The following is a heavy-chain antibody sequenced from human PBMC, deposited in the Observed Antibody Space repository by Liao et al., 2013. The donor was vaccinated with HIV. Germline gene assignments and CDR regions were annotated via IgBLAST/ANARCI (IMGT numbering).Heavy chain of an antibody. CDR3: ARVYIVQSLDWSGSSFFFHMDV. CDR2: IYYSGST. Sequence: QLQLQESGPGLVKPSETLSLTCTVSGGSISSSSYYWGWIRQPPGKGLEWIGSIYYSGSTYYNPSLKSRVTISSDTSKTQFSLRLTSVTAADTATYYCARVYIVQSLDWSGSSFFFHMDVWDKGTPVTVSS. V-gene: IGHV4-39*01. J-gene: IGHJ6*03. D-gene: IGHD3-3*01. CDR1: GGSISSSSYY.